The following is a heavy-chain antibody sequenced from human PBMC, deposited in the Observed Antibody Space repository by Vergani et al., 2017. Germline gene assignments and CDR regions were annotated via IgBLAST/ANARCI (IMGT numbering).Heavy chain of an antibody. V-gene: IGHV3-23*01. CDR3: AKAPTDYVDSHLFEY. Sequence: EVQLLESGGGLVQPGGSLRLSCAASGFTFSSYAMSWVRQAPGKGLEWVSAISGSGGSPYYADSLKGRFTISRDNSKNTLYLQMNSLRAEDTAVYYCAKAPTDYVDSHLFEYWGQGTLVTVSS. CDR2: ISGSGGSP. J-gene: IGHJ4*02. CDR1: GFTFSSYA. D-gene: IGHD4-17*01.